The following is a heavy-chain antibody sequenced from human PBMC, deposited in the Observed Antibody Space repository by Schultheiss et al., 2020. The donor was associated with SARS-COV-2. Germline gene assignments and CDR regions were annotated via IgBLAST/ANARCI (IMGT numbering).Heavy chain of an antibody. D-gene: IGHD6-6*01. V-gene: IGHV3-11*05. CDR1: GFTFSSYS. CDR2: ISSSSSYT. CDR3: AKGPRSIIRTDY. Sequence: GGSLRLSCAASGFTFSSYSMSWIRQAPGKGLEWVSYISSSSSYTNYADSVKGRFTISRDNSKNTLYLQMNSLRAEDTAVYYCAKGPRSIIRTDYWGQGTLVTVSS. J-gene: IGHJ4*02.